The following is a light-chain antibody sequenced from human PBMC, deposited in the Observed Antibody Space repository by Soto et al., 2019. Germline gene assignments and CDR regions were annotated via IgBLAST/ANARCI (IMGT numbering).Light chain of an antibody. Sequence: EIVLTQSPATLSLSPGERATLSCRASQSVSSYLAWYQQKPGQAPRLLIYDASNRATGIPARFSGSGSGTDFILTRLSLDPEDFAVYYCQQRSSWPLTFGGGTKVEIK. J-gene: IGKJ4*01. CDR3: QQRSSWPLT. CDR1: QSVSSY. CDR2: DAS. V-gene: IGKV3-11*01.